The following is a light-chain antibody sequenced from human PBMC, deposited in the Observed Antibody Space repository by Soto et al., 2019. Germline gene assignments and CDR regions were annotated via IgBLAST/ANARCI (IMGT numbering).Light chain of an antibody. V-gene: IGLV3-21*04. J-gene: IGLJ3*02. CDR1: NIGSES. CDR3: QVWDSSSDHWV. Sequence: SSELTQPPSVSVAPGKTASITCGGNNIGSESVHWYQQKPGQAPVLVIYYDSDRPSGIPERFSGSNSGNTATLTISRVEAGDEADYHCQVWDSSSDHWVFGGGTKLTVL. CDR2: YDS.